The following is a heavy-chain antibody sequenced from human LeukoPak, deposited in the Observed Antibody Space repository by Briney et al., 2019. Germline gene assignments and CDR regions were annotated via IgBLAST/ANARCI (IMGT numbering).Heavy chain of an antibody. CDR1: GGTFSSYA. J-gene: IGHJ4*02. D-gene: IGHD3-10*01. V-gene: IGHV1-69*13. CDR2: IIPIFGTA. Sequence: ASVKVSCKASGGTFSSYAISWVRQAPGQGLEWMGGIIPIFGTANYAQKFQGGVTITADESTSTAYMELSSLRSEDTAVYYCARGMVRGVDFDYWGQGTLVTVSS. CDR3: ARGMVRGVDFDY.